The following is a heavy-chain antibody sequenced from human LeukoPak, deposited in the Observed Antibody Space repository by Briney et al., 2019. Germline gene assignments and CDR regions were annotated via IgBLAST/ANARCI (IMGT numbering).Heavy chain of an antibody. CDR2: ISAYNGNT. CDR1: GYTFTSYG. J-gene: IGHJ5*02. V-gene: IGHV1-18*01. Sequence: GASVKVSCKASGYTFTSYGISWVRQAPGQGLEWMGWISAYNGNTNYAQKFQGRVTMTRDTSISTAYMELSRLRSDDTAVYYCARARNYGSGSSSPFDPWGQGTLVTVSS. CDR3: ARARNYGSGSSSPFDP. D-gene: IGHD3-10*01.